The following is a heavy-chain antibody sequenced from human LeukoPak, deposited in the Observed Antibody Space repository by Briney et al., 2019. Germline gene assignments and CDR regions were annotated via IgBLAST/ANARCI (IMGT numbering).Heavy chain of an antibody. CDR2: INPNSGGT. CDR1: GYTFTGYY. V-gene: IGHV1-2*02. J-gene: IGHJ4*02. CDR3: ASQCMVRGVTIDY. Sequence: ASVKVSCKASGYTFTGYYMHWVRQAPGQGLEWMGWINPNSGGTNYAQKFQGRVTMTRDTSISTAYMELSRLRSDDTAVYYCASQCMVRGVTIDYWGQGTLVTVSS. D-gene: IGHD3-10*01.